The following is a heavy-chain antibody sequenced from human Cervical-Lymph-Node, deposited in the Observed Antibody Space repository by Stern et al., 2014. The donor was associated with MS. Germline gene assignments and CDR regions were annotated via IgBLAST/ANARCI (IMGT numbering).Heavy chain of an antibody. CDR1: GFPFSSYG. V-gene: IGHV3-33*01. J-gene: IGHJ6*02. CDR2: IWYDGSNK. D-gene: IGHD3-22*01. Sequence: VQLVESGGGVVQPGRSLRLSCAASGFPFSSYGMHWVRQAPGKGLGWVAGIWYDGSNKYYADSVKGRFTISRDNSKNTLYLQMNSLRAEDTAVYYCARGQRGSGYGGGMDVWGQGTTVTVSS. CDR3: ARGQRGSGYGGGMDV.